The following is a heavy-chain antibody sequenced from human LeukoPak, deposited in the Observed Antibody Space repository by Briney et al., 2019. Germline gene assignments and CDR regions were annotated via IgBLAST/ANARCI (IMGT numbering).Heavy chain of an antibody. CDR3: ARLNDYYGSGSYSRYYFDY. J-gene: IGHJ4*02. V-gene: IGHV4-34*01. D-gene: IGHD3-10*01. CDR1: GGSFSGYY. Sequence: PSETLSLTCAVYGGSFSGYYWSWIRQPPGKGLEWIGEINHSGSTNYNPSLKSRVTISVDTSKNQFSLKLSSVTAADTAVYYCARLNDYYGSGSYSRYYFDYWGQGTLVTVSS. CDR2: INHSGST.